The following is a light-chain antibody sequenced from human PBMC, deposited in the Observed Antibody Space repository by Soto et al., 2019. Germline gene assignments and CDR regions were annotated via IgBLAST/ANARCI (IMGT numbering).Light chain of an antibody. CDR1: SSNIGAGYD. CDR3: QSYDSSLNGVV. CDR2: GNS. V-gene: IGLV1-40*01. J-gene: IGLJ2*01. Sequence: QSVLTQPPSVSGAPGQRVTISCTGSSSNIGAGYDVHWYQQLPGTAPKLLIYGNSNRPSGVPDRFSGSKSGTSAYLAITGLQAEDEADYYCQSYDSSLNGVVFGGGTKVTVL.